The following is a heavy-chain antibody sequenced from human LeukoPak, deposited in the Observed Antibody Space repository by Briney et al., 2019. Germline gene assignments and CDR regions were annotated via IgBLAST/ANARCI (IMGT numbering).Heavy chain of an antibody. Sequence: PSETLSLTCAVYGGSFSGYYWSWIRQPPGKGLEWIGEINHSGSTNYNPSLKSRVTISVDTSKNQFSLKLSSVTAADTAVYYCASRSRAGAVAARDDYWGQGTLVTVSS. V-gene: IGHV4-34*01. CDR1: GGSFSGYY. J-gene: IGHJ4*02. CDR2: INHSGST. CDR3: ASRSRAGAVAARDDY. D-gene: IGHD6-6*01.